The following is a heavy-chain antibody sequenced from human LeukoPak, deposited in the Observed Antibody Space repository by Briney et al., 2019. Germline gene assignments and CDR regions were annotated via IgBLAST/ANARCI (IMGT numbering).Heavy chain of an antibody. CDR3: AKASGNYYYYYYMDV. V-gene: IGHV3-23*01. CDR2: ISGSGGST. Sequence: GGSLRLSCAASGFTFSSYAMSWVRQAPGKGLEWVSAISGSGGSTYYADSVKGRFTISRDNSKNTLYLQMNSLRAEDTAVYYCAKASGNYYYYYYMDVWGKGTTVTVSS. J-gene: IGHJ6*03. CDR1: GFTFSSYA.